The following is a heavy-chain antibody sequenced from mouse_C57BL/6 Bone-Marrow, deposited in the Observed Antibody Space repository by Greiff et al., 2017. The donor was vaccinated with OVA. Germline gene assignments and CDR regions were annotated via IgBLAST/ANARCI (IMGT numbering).Heavy chain of an antibody. V-gene: IGHV7-3*01. CDR3: ARPQLRRTPPWYFDV. D-gene: IGHD3-2*02. CDR1: GFTFTDYY. Sequence: EVQLVESGGGLVQPGGSLSLSCAASGFTFTDYYMSWVRQPPGKALEWLGFIRNKANGYTTEYSASVKGRFTISRDNSQSILYLQMNALRAEDSATYYCARPQLRRTPPWYFDVWGTGTTVTVSS. J-gene: IGHJ1*03. CDR2: IRNKANGYTT.